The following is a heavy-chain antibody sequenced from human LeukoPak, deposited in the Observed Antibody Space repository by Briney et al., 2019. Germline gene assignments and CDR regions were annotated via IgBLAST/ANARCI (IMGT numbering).Heavy chain of an antibody. CDR3: ARASGYSAYDQFDY. CDR1: GYTFTGYY. V-gene: IGHV1-2*02. CDR2: INPNSGGT. Sequence: ASVKVSCKASGYTFTGYYMHWVRRAPGQGLEWLGWINPNSGGTNYAQKFQGRVTMTRDTSISTAYMELSRLRSDDAAVYYCARASGYSAYDQFDYWGQGTLVTVSS. J-gene: IGHJ4*02. D-gene: IGHD5-12*01.